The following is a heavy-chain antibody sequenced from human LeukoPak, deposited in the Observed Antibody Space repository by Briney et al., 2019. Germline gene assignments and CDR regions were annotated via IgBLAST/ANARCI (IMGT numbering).Heavy chain of an antibody. CDR2: VYNSGST. J-gene: IGHJ4*02. D-gene: IGHD1-1*01. CDR1: GGSISSDF. V-gene: IGHV4-59*08. Sequence: SETLSLTCTVSGGSISSDFWSWIRQPPGKGLEWIGDVYNSGSTNYNPSLRSRVTISVDMSKNQFSLKLTSVTAAGTAVYYCARRSTAMGPFDYWGQGTLVTVSA. CDR3: ARRSTAMGPFDY.